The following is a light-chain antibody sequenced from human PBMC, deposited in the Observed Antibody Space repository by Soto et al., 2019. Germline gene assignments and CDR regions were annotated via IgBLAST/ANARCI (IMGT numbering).Light chain of an antibody. CDR3: QQYNDWPPRWT. J-gene: IGKJ1*01. V-gene: IGKV3-15*01. Sequence: EIVMTQSPATLSLSPGKRATLSCRASQSVTVNLAWYQQKPGQAPRLLIYRASTRATGIPTRFSGGGSGTEFTFTISSLQSEDFAVYICQQYNDWPPRWTFGQGTKVEIK. CDR2: RAS. CDR1: QSVTVN.